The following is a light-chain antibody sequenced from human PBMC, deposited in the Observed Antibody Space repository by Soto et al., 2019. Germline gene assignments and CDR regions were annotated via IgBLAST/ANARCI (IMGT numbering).Light chain of an antibody. CDR1: QGISSY. J-gene: IGKJ4*01. Sequence: VIWMTQSPSLLSASKGDRFTISCLMSQGISSYLAWYQQKPGKAPELLIYAASTLQSGVPSRFSGSGSGTDFTLTISSLQPEDVAAYYCQKYNSAPLTFGGGTKVDIK. CDR3: QKYNSAPLT. CDR2: AAS. V-gene: IGKV1D-8*03.